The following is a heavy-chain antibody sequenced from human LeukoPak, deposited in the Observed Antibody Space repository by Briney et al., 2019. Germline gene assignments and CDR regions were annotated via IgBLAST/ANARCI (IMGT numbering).Heavy chain of an antibody. CDR3: ARVGDAAYCSGGSCYGGGFDP. J-gene: IGHJ5*02. CDR1: GFTFSSYS. CDR2: ISSRSSYI. V-gene: IGHV3-21*01. D-gene: IGHD2-15*01. Sequence: GGSLRLSCAASGFTFSSYSMTWVRQAPGKGLEWVSSISSRSSYIYYADSVKGRFTISRDNAKNSLYLQMNSLRAEDTAVYYCARVGDAAYCSGGSCYGGGFDPWGQGTLVTVSS.